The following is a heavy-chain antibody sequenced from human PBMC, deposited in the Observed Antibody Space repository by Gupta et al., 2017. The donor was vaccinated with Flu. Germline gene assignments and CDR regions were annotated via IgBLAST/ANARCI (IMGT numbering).Heavy chain of an antibody. CDR1: GFTFATSG. CDR2: VSFDGNHQ. CDR3: AKDLGRNHVTPLVDP. J-gene: IGHJ5*02. Sequence: GFTFATSGIHCVRKPTGKGLECVALVSFDGNHQYYEDSGRGRFSIARDTSKNTVYLQADTLRPEDTAVYYCAKDLGRNHVTPLVDPGGQGTLVTVSS. V-gene: IGHV3-30*18. D-gene: IGHD1-1*01.